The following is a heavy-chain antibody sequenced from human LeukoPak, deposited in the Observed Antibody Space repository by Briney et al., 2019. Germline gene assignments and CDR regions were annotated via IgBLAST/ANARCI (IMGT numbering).Heavy chain of an antibody. D-gene: IGHD3-3*01. V-gene: IGHV3-30*02. CDR1: GFTFSSYG. Sequence: GGSLRPSCAASGFTFSSYGMHWVRQAPGKGLALVAFLRYDGSNKYYAHSVKGRFTISRDNSKNTLFLQMNSLRAEDTAVYYCAKDEGKTYYDFWSGYYPNEYYFDYWGQGTLVTVSS. J-gene: IGHJ4*02. CDR2: LRYDGSNK. CDR3: AKDEGKTYYDFWSGYYPNEYYFDY.